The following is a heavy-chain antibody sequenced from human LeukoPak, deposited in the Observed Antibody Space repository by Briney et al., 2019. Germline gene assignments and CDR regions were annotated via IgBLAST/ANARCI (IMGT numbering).Heavy chain of an antibody. J-gene: IGHJ3*02. CDR1: GGSISSYY. Sequence: SETLSLTCTVSGGSISSYYWSWIRQPPGKGLEWIGYIYNSGSTNYNPSLKSRVTISVDTSKNQFSLNLSSVTAADTAVYYCVRHYYQSRGFDAFDIWGQGTLVTVSS. CDR3: VRHYYQSRGFDAFDI. V-gene: IGHV4-59*08. CDR2: IYNSGST. D-gene: IGHD3-22*01.